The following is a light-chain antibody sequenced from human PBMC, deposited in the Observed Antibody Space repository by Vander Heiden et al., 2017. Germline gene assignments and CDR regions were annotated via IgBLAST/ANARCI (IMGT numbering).Light chain of an antibody. CDR3: QQSDSTPFT. Sequence: DIDMTQSPSSLSASVGDRVTITCRASQSISSYLNWYQQKPGKAPKLLIYAASSLQSRVPSRFSGSGSGTDFTLTISMLQPEDFATYYCQQSDSTPFTFGQGTKLEIK. V-gene: IGKV1-39*01. J-gene: IGKJ2*01. CDR1: QSISSY. CDR2: AAS.